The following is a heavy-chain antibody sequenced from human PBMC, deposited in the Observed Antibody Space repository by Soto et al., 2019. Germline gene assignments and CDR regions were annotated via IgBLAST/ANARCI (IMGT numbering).Heavy chain of an antibody. CDR3: ARAFSGSAAGATNWFDP. D-gene: IGHD6-13*01. CDR1: GGSFSGYY. V-gene: IGHV4-34*01. J-gene: IGHJ5*02. CDR2: INHSGST. Sequence: SETLSLTCAVYGGSFSGYYWSWIRQPPGKGLEWIGEINHSGSTNYNPSLKSRVTISVDTSKNQFSLKLSSVTAADTAVYYCARAFSGSAAGATNWFDPWGQGTLVTVSS.